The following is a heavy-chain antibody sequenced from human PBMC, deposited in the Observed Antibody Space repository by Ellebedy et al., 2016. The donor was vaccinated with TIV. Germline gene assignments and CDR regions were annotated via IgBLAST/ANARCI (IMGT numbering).Heavy chain of an antibody. V-gene: IGHV4-59*12. CDR1: GGSISTFY. CDR3: ARDGLVRGVTPPDY. CDR2: IYYIGIT. D-gene: IGHD3-10*01. J-gene: IGHJ4*02. Sequence: MPGGSLRLSCNVSGGSISTFYWSWIRQPPGKGLEFIGYIYYIGITNYNPSLESRVAISIDTSKNQFSLKLRSVTAADTAVYYCARDGLVRGVTPPDYWGQGTLVTVSS.